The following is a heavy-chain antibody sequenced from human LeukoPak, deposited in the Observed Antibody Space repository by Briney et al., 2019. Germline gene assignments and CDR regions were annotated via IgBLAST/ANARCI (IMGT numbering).Heavy chain of an antibody. CDR1: GYTFTGYY. CDR2: INPNSGGT. J-gene: IGHJ5*02. CDR3: ARDRVAAAHFVSHRGRFDP. Sequence: ASVKVSCKASGYTFTGYYMHWVRQAPGQGLEWMGRINPNSGGTNYAQKFQGRVTMTRDTSISTAYMELSRLRSDDTAVYYCARDRVAAAHFVSHRGRFDPWGQGTLVTVSS. D-gene: IGHD6-13*01. V-gene: IGHV1-2*06.